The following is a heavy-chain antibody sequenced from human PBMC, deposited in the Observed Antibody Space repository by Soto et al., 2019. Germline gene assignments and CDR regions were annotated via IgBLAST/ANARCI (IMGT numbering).Heavy chain of an antibody. CDR1: GFTFSSYA. J-gene: IGHJ5*02. CDR3: AKGSVVVPAAPGYWFDP. Sequence: GGSLRLSCAASGFTFSSYAMSWVRQAPGKGLEWVSAISGSGGSTYYADSVKGRFTISRDNSKNTLYLQMNSLRAEDTAVYYCAKGSVVVPAAPGYWFDPWGQGTLVTVSS. CDR2: ISGSGGST. D-gene: IGHD2-2*01. V-gene: IGHV3-23*01.